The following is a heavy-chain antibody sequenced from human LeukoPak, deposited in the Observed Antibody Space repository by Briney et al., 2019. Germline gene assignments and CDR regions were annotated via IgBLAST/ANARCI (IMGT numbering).Heavy chain of an antibody. V-gene: IGHV4-38-2*02. Sequence: PETLSLTCTVSGYSISSGYYWGWIRQPPGKGLEWIGNIYHSGSTYYNPSLMSRITISVDTSKNQFSLKLSSVTAADTAVYYCAREFTSTSPPVTWGQGTLVTVSS. J-gene: IGHJ4*02. CDR2: IYHSGST. D-gene: IGHD2-2*01. CDR3: AREFTSTSPPVT. CDR1: GYSISSGYY.